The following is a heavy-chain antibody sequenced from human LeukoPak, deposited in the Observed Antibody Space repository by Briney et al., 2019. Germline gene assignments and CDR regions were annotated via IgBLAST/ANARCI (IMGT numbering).Heavy chain of an antibody. CDR3: AREGDYDILTGYYRTFDI. Sequence: SQTLSLTCTVSGGSISSGNYYWSWIRQPAGKGLEWIGRIYTSGSTNYNPSLKSRVTISVDTSKNQFSLKLSSVTAADTAVYYCAREGDYDILTGYYRTFDIWGQGTMVTVSS. D-gene: IGHD3-9*01. J-gene: IGHJ3*02. CDR1: GGSISSGNYY. V-gene: IGHV4-61*02. CDR2: IYTSGST.